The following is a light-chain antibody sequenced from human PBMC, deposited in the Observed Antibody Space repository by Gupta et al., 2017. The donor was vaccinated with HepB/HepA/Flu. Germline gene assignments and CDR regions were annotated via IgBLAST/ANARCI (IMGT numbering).Light chain of an antibody. CDR2: DVS. CDR1: SSDVGAYNY. J-gene: IGLJ3*02. Sequence: QSALTQPRSVSGSPGPSVTISCTGTSSDVGAYNYVSWYQQHPGKAPKLMIYDVSKRPSGVPDRFSGSKSGNTASLTISGLQAEDEADYYCCSYAGSYAFWVFGGGTKLTVL. CDR3: CSYAGSYAFWV. V-gene: IGLV2-11*01.